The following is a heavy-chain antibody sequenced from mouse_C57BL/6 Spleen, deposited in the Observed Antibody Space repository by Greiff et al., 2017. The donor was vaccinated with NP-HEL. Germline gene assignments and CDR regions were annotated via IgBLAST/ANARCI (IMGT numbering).Heavy chain of an antibody. J-gene: IGHJ2*01. CDR1: GYTFTSYW. V-gene: IGHV1-64*01. Sequence: QVQLQQPGAELVKPGASVKLSCKASGYTFTSYWMHWVKQRPGQGLEWIGMIHPNSGSTNYNEKFKSKATLTVDKSSSTAYMQLSSLTSEDSAVYYCVCPYYYGSSYFDYWGQGTTLTVSS. CDR3: VCPYYYGSSYFDY. CDR2: IHPNSGST. D-gene: IGHD1-1*01.